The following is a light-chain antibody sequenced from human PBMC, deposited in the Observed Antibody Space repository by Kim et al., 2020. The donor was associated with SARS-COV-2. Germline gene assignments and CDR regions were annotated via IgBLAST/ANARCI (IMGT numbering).Light chain of an antibody. V-gene: IGKV1-39*01. CDR3: QQSYIIPDT. J-gene: IGKJ2*01. CDR2: AAS. CDR1: QDITSY. Sequence: DIQMTQSPSSLSASVGDRVTITCRASQDITSYLNWYQHKPGKAPRLLIYAASSLQGGVPSRFSGSGSGTDFTLTISSLQPEDFATFYCQQSYIIPDTFGQGTKLEI.